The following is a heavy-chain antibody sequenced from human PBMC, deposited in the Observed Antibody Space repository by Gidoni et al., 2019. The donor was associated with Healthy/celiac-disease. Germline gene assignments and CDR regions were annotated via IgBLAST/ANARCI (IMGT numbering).Heavy chain of an antibody. CDR3: ASGALVGFGELPHFFDY. V-gene: IGHV3-30*04. D-gene: IGHD3-10*01. Sequence: SCAASGFTFSSYAMHWVRQAPGKGLGWVAFISYDGSNKYYADAVKGRFTSSRDNSKNTLYLQMNSLRAEDTAVYYCASGALVGFGELPHFFDYWGQGTLVTVSA. CDR1: GFTFSSYA. J-gene: IGHJ4*02. CDR2: ISYDGSNK.